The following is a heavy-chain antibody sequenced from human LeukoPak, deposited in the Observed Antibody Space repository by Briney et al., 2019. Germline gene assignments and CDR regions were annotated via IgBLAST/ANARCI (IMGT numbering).Heavy chain of an antibody. CDR1: GGSISSGSYY. CDR3: ARHRYYYRSGSYYGAPYYMDV. J-gene: IGHJ6*03. V-gene: IGHV4-61*02. D-gene: IGHD3-10*01. CDR2: IYTSGST. Sequence: SQTLSLTCTVSGGSISSGSYYWSWIRQPAGKGLEWIGRIYTSGSTYYNPSLKSRVTISVDTSKNQFSLKLSSVTAADTAVYYCARHRYYYRSGSYYGAPYYMDVWGKGTTVTISS.